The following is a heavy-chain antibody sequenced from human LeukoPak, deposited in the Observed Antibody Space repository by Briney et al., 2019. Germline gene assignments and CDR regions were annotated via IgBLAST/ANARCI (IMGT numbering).Heavy chain of an antibody. CDR2: ISYDGSNK. Sequence: GRSLRLSCAASGFTFSSYAMHWVRQAPGKGLEWVAVISYDGSNKYYADSVKGRFTISRDNSKNTLYLQMNSLRAEDTAVYYCAKVAPLYYYDSSGYLALDYWGQGTLVTVSS. V-gene: IGHV3-30-3*01. CDR3: AKVAPLYYYDSSGYLALDY. J-gene: IGHJ4*02. D-gene: IGHD3-22*01. CDR1: GFTFSSYA.